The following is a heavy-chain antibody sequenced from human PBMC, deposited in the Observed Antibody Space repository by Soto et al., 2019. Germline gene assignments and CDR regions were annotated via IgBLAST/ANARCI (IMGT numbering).Heavy chain of an antibody. CDR1: GGSFSGYY. V-gene: IGHV4-34*01. J-gene: IGHJ3*02. CDR3: AVEREERTGDTGGAFDI. D-gene: IGHD2-21*01. CDR2: INHSGST. Sequence: SETLSLTCAVYGGSFSGYYWSWIRQPPGKGLKWIGEINHSGSTNYNPSLKSRVTISVDTSKNQFSLKLSSVTAADTAVYYCAVEREERTGDTGGAFDIWGQGTMVTVSS.